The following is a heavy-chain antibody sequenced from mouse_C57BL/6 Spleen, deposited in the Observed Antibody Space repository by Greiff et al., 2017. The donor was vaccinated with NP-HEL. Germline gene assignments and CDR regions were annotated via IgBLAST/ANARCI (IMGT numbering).Heavy chain of an antibody. CDR2: ISSGSSTI. J-gene: IGHJ1*03. D-gene: IGHD2-4*01. CDR1: GFTFSDYG. CDR3: ARRDYDWYFDV. Sequence: EVMLVESGGGLVKPGGSLKLSCAASGFTFSDYGMHWVRQAPEQGLEWVAYISSGSSTIYYADTVKGRFTFSRDNAKNTLFLQMTSLRSEDTAMYYCARRDYDWYFDVWGTGTTVTVSS. V-gene: IGHV5-17*01.